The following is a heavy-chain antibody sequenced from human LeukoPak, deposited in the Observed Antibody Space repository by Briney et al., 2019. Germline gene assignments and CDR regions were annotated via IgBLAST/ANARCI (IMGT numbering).Heavy chain of an antibody. D-gene: IGHD2-2*01. CDR1: GFTFSSYW. CDR2: IKQDGSEK. J-gene: IGHJ4*02. V-gene: IGHV3-7*04. CDR3: ARAKYQLLWESAFDY. Sequence: GGSLRLSCAASGFTFSSYWMSWVRQAPGKGLEWVANIKQDGSEKYYVDSVKGRFTISRDNAKNSLYLQMNSLGAEDTAVYYCARAKYQLLWESAFDYWGQGTLVTVSS.